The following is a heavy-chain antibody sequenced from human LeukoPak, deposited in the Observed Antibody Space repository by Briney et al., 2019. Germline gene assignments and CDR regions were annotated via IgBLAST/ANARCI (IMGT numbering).Heavy chain of an antibody. CDR3: ARSFLEWSSDY. Sequence: GGSLRLSCAASGFTFNNDWMNWVRQAPGRGLEWVANVNQDGSDKYYVDSLKGRFTISRDNAKNSLYLQMNSLRAEDTAVYYCARSFLEWSSDYWGQGTLVTVSS. V-gene: IGHV3-7*01. D-gene: IGHD3-3*01. J-gene: IGHJ4*02. CDR2: VNQDGSDK. CDR1: GFTFNNDW.